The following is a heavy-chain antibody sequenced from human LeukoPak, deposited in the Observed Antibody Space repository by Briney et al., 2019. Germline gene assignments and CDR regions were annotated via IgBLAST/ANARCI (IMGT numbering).Heavy chain of an antibody. CDR3: ARGISIAAAGGDAFDI. J-gene: IGHJ3*02. CDR2: INHSGST. Sequence: SETLSLTCAVYGGSSSGYYWSWIRQPPGKGLEWIGEINHSGSTNYNPSLKSRVTISVDTSKNQFSLKLSSATAADTAVYYCARGISIAAAGGDAFDIWGQGTMVTVSS. CDR1: GGSSSGYY. D-gene: IGHD6-13*01. V-gene: IGHV4-34*01.